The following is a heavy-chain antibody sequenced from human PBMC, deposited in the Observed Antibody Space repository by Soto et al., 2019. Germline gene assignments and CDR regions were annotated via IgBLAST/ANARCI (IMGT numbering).Heavy chain of an antibody. CDR2: IGGAGNDI. CDR3: AKRFSDAWEAGMDV. V-gene: IGHV3-23*01. D-gene: IGHD1-26*01. Sequence: EMQVLESGGGLVQPGGSLRLSCAASGFAFSNFHMNWVRQAPGKGLQWVATIGGAGNDIHDADSVEGRFIVSRDNSKNTLHLQMDGLRDEDTAIYYCAKRFSDAWEAGMDVWGQGTTVTVSS. J-gene: IGHJ6*02. CDR1: GFAFSNFH.